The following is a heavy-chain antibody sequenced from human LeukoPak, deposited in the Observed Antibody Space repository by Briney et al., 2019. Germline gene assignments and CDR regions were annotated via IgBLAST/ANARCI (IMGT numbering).Heavy chain of an antibody. CDR3: ARDKNIVVVPAANAAYYFDY. Sequence: ASVKVSCKASGYTFTSYDINWVRQAPGQGLEWMGWISAYNGNTNYAQKLQGRVTMTTDTSTSTAYMELRSLRSDDTAVYYCARDKNIVVVPAANAAYYFDYWGQGTLVTVSS. J-gene: IGHJ4*02. V-gene: IGHV1-18*01. CDR1: GYTFTSYD. CDR2: ISAYNGNT. D-gene: IGHD2-2*01.